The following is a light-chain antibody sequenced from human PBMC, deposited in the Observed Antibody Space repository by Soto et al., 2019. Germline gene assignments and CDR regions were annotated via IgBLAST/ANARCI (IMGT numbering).Light chain of an antibody. CDR3: QQYNAYSALT. Sequence: DIQMTQSPSTLSASIGERVIITCRASQSISGWLAWYQVKPGRAPKLLIFDASSLESGAPSRFSGSGSGTEFTLTISSLQPDDFATYYCQQYNAYSALTFGGGTKVEIK. J-gene: IGKJ4*01. V-gene: IGKV1-5*01. CDR1: QSISGW. CDR2: DAS.